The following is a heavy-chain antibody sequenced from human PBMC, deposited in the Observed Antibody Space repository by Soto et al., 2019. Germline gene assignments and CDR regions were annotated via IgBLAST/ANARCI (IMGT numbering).Heavy chain of an antibody. CDR1: GFTFSSYA. CDR3: ARDGDYPPWGEFDY. J-gene: IGHJ4*02. V-gene: IGHV3-30-3*01. D-gene: IGHD3-16*01. CDR2: ISYDGSNK. Sequence: QVQLVESGGGVVQPGRSLRLSCAASGFTFSSYAMHWVRQAPGKGLEWVAVISYDGSNKYYADSVKGRFTISRDNSKNTLSLQMNSLRAEDTAVYYCARDGDYPPWGEFDYWGQGTLVTVSS.